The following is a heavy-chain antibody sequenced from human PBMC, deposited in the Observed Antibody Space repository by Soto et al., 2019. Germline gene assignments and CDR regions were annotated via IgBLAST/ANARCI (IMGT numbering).Heavy chain of an antibody. Sequence: QVQLVQSGAEVKQPGASVKVSCKSSGYTFTHYAMHWVRQAPGQGLEWLGWINTDNGNTAFSQKFQGRVSITMDTSASTAYVDLSSLISEDTAVYYCARQGDSRILRDTVEIWGQGTLVTVAS. J-gene: IGHJ3*02. D-gene: IGHD2-8*01. CDR2: INTDNGNT. V-gene: IGHV1-3*04. CDR3: ARQGDSRILRDTVEI. CDR1: GYTFTHYA.